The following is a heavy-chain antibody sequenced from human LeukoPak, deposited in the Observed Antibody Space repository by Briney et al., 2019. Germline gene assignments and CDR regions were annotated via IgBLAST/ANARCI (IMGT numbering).Heavy chain of an antibody. D-gene: IGHD3-3*01. CDR2: FYYGGST. V-gene: IGHV4-59*01. Sequence: KPSETLSLTCTVSGGSISSYYWSWIRQPPGKGLEWIGYFYYGGSTIYNPSLKRRVTISVDTSKNQFSLKLTSVTAADTAVYYCARGTIFGVVMDVWGQGTTVTVSS. CDR3: ARGTIFGVVMDV. J-gene: IGHJ6*02. CDR1: GGSISSYY.